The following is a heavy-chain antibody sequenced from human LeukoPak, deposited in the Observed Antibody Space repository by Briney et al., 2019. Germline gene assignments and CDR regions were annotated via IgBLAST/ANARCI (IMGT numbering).Heavy chain of an antibody. V-gene: IGHV1-69*05. CDR1: GGTFSSYA. CDR3: ARLYYYDSSGYYSFGY. J-gene: IGHJ4*02. CDR2: IIPIFGTA. Sequence: SVKVSCKASGGTFSSYAISWVRQAPGQGLEWMGGIIPIFGTANYAQKFQGRVTITTDESTSTAYMELSSLRSEDTAVYYCARLYYYDSSGYYSFGYWGQGTLVTVSS. D-gene: IGHD3-22*01.